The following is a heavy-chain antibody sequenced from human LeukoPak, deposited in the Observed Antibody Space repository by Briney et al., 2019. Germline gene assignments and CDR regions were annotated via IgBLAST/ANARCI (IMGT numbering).Heavy chain of an antibody. J-gene: IGHJ4*02. CDR3: ARVSGDYWAIDY. CDR2: INSDGSST. V-gene: IGHV3-74*01. CDR1: GFTFSNYW. Sequence: GGSLRLSCAASGFTFSNYWMHWVRQAAGKGLVWVSRINSDGSSTTYADSVKGRFTISRDNAKNTLYLQVNSLRAEDTAVYYCARVSGDYWAIDYWGQGTLVTVSS. D-gene: IGHD4-17*01.